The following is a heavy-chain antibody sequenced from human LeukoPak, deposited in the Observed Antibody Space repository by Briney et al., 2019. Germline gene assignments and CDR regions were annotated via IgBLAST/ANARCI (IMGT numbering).Heavy chain of an antibody. J-gene: IGHJ4*02. CDR3: VRDLSMKYSYDY. CDR2: ISYDGRIK. D-gene: IGHD2-15*01. V-gene: IGHV3-30-3*01. Sequence: PGGSLRLSCAASGFTFSSYAMSWVRQAPGKGLEWVIFISYDGRIKYVADSVKGRFSISRDNSKNMLHLQMNSLRDEDTAVYYCVRDLSMKYSYDYWGQGTLVTVSS. CDR1: GFTFSSYA.